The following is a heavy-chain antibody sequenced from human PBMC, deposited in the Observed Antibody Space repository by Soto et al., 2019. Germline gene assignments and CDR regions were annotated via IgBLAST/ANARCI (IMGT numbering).Heavy chain of an antibody. Sequence: SETLSLTCTVSGGSISSYYWSWIRQPPGKGLEWIGYIYYSGSATYNPSLKSRVTISVDTSKNQFSLNLSSVTAADTAVYYCARSPGYYYDYWGQGTLVTVSS. CDR1: GGSISSYY. CDR2: IYYSGSA. D-gene: IGHD3-10*01. V-gene: IGHV4-59*08. J-gene: IGHJ4*02. CDR3: ARSPGYYYDY.